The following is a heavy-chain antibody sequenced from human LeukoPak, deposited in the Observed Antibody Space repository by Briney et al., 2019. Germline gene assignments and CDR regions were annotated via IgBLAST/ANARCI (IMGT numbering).Heavy chain of an antibody. CDR1: GYTLTELS. Sequence: ASVKVSCKVSGYTLTELSMHWVRQAPGKGLEWMGGFDPEDGETIYAQKFQGRVTMTEDTSTDTAYMELRSLRSDDTAVYYCARDWTMVRGVSNYWGQGTLVTVSS. J-gene: IGHJ4*02. V-gene: IGHV1-24*01. CDR2: FDPEDGET. CDR3: ARDWTMVRGVSNY. D-gene: IGHD3-10*01.